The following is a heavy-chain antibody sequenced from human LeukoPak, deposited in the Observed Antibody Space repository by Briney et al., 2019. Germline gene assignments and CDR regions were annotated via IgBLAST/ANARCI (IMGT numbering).Heavy chain of an antibody. J-gene: IGHJ4*02. D-gene: IGHD4-11*01. Sequence: SETLSLTCIVSDVSINSHYWTWLRQPPGKGLEWIGHISFTGKTNYNPSFQSRVTISVDTSKNQFSRKLNSVTAADTGVYYCARDRGPPTVNDFWGQGTLVTVSS. CDR3: ARDRGPPTVNDF. CDR1: DVSINSHY. CDR2: ISFTGKT. V-gene: IGHV4-59*11.